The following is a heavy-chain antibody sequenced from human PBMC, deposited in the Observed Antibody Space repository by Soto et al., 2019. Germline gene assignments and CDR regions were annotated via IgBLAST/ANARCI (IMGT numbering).Heavy chain of an antibody. J-gene: IGHJ2*01. Sequence: EVQLVESGGGLVQPGGSLRLSCAASGFAVSSNYMSWVRQAPGKGLEWVSVLYTGGSTYYAESVKGRFIISRDNSKNTLFLHMNSLRADDTAMYYCARLNIAAALYFDLWGRGTLVTVSS. CDR3: ARLNIAAALYFDL. CDR1: GFAVSSNY. CDR2: LYTGGST. D-gene: IGHD6-13*01. V-gene: IGHV3-66*04.